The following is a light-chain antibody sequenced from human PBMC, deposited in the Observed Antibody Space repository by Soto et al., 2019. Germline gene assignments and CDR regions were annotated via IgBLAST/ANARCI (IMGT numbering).Light chain of an antibody. CDR3: HLLIRLPTK. CDR1: QGISNS. Sequence: SSLSASVGDRVTITCRASQGISNSLAWYQQKPGKAPNLLMYLASTLQAGDAPRFSGNGSWTKFSLTIISLQPEHFATYYGHLLIRLPTKFGQGPKV. CDR2: LAS. V-gene: IGKV1-9*01. J-gene: IGKJ1*01.